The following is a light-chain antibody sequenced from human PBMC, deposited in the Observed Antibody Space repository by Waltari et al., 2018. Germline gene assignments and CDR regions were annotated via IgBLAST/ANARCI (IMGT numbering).Light chain of an antibody. CDR1: QSVSNSF. Sequence: EIVLTQSPGTLSLSPGERATLSCRASQSVSNSFLAWYQQKPGQAPRLLIYGASRRATGIPGRFSGRGSGTDFTLTISRLGPEDFTVYYCQQYGSSPETFGQGTKGEIK. CDR2: GAS. CDR3: QQYGSSPET. J-gene: IGKJ1*01. V-gene: IGKV3-20*01.